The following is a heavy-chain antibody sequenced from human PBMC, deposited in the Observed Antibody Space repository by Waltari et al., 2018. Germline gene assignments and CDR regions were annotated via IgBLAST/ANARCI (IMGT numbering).Heavy chain of an antibody. V-gene: IGHV3-33*01. Sequence: QVQLVESGGGVVQPGRSLRLSCAASGFTFSSYGMHWVRQAPGKGLEWVAVIWYDGSNKYYADSGKGRFTISRDNSKNTLYLQMNSLRAEDTAVYYCASHDLWSGYPDYWGQGTLVTVSS. J-gene: IGHJ4*02. CDR2: IWYDGSNK. CDR3: ASHDLWSGYPDY. D-gene: IGHD3-3*01. CDR1: GFTFSSYG.